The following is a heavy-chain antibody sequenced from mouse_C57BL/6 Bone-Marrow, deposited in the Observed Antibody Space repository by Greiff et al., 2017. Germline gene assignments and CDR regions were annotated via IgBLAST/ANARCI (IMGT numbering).Heavy chain of an antibody. Sequence: EVQLQQSGAELVRPGASVKLSCTASGFNIKDDYMHWVPQRPEQGLAWIGCIDPEHGDTEYASKFQGKDTITADTSSNTGYLQLSSLTSEDTAVYYCTTLQLRPLFEYWGQGTTLTVSS. CDR1: GFNIKDDY. CDR2: IDPEHGDT. J-gene: IGHJ2*01. V-gene: IGHV14-4*01. D-gene: IGHD3-2*02. CDR3: TTLQLRPLFEY.